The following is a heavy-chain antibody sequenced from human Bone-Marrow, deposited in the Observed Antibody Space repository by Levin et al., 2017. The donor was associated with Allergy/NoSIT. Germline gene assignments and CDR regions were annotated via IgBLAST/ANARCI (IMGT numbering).Heavy chain of an antibody. Sequence: GESLKISCSGSGYSFPNYWISWVRQMPGKGLEWLGRIDPSDSYTNYSPPLQGHVTISTDKSVTTAYLQWSSLKASDTAIYYCAIPYSNTFSFDIWGQGTKVTVSS. D-gene: IGHD6-13*01. CDR1: GYSFPNYW. CDR2: IDPSDSYT. CDR3: AIPYSNTFSFDI. V-gene: IGHV5-10-1*01. J-gene: IGHJ3*02.